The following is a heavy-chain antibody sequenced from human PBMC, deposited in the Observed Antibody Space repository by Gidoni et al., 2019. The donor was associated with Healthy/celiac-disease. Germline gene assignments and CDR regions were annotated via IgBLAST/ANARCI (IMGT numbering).Heavy chain of an antibody. Sequence: EVQLVESGGGLFQPGGSLNLPCAASGFTFSGSAMHWVRQASGKGLEWVGGIRSKANSYATAYAASVKGRFTISRDDSKNTAYLQMNSMKTEDTAVYYCTRRSSSWIYYYGMDVWGQGTTVTVSS. CDR2: IRSKANSYAT. J-gene: IGHJ6*02. D-gene: IGHD6-13*01. CDR1: GFTFSGSA. V-gene: IGHV3-73*02. CDR3: TRRSSSWIYYYGMDV.